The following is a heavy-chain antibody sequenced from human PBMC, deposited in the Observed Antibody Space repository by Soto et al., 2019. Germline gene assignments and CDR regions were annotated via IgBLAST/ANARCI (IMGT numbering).Heavy chain of an antibody. V-gene: IGHV1-3*01. J-gene: IGHJ6*02. CDR2: INAGYGKA. Sequence: ASVKVSCKASGYTFTSYAMHWVRQAPGQRLEWMGWINAGYGKAKYSQKFQGRVTITADESASTVYMELRTLRPEDTAVYYCAREGLVLVPTTVNSDYYYYAMDVWGQGTTVTVSS. CDR1: GYTFTSYA. D-gene: IGHD4-17*01. CDR3: AREGLVLVPTTVNSDYYYYAMDV.